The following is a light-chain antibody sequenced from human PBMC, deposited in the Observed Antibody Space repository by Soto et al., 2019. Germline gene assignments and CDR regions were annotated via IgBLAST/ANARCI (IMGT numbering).Light chain of an antibody. CDR1: SSDVGGYNY. J-gene: IGLJ2*01. CDR2: EVT. CDR3: ISYASGGTYVV. V-gene: IGLV2-14*01. Sequence: QSVLTQPASVYVSPGQSITISCTGTSSDVGGYNYVSWYQQHPGKAPKRIIYEVTHRPSGVSKRFSGSKSGNTASLTISGLQAEDEADYFCISYASGGTYVVFGGGTPVTVL.